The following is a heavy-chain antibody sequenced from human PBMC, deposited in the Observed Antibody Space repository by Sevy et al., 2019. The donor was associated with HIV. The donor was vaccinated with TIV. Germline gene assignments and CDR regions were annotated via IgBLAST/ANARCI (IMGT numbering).Heavy chain of an antibody. CDR3: AKNTAAAGTGGFDY. Sequence: GGSLRLSCAASGLIFSHYGMQWVRQAPGKGLEWVAFISYDGSDTYYVDSVKGRFSISRDNSKNTVYLQINSLRTEDTALYYCAKNTAAAGTGGFDYWGQGTLITVSS. D-gene: IGHD6-13*01. CDR1: GLIFSHYG. V-gene: IGHV3-30*02. J-gene: IGHJ4*02. CDR2: ISYDGSDT.